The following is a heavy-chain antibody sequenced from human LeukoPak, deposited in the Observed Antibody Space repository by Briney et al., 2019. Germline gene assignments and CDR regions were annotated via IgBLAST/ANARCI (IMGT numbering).Heavy chain of an antibody. CDR1: GYTFTNYD. J-gene: IGHJ3*02. Sequence: ASVKVSCKASGYTFTNYDINWVRQAPGQGLEWMGWISAYNGNTNYAQKLQGRVTMTTDTSTSTAYMELRSLRSDDTAVYYCARRYSSRTGSAFDIWGQGTMVTVSS. D-gene: IGHD6-13*01. CDR3: ARRYSSRTGSAFDI. CDR2: ISAYNGNT. V-gene: IGHV1-18*01.